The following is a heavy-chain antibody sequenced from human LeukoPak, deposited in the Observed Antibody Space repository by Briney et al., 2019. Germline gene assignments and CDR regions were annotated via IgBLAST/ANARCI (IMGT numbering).Heavy chain of an antibody. D-gene: IGHD3-10*01. CDR1: GFTFRTSA. Sequence: PGGSLRLSCAASGFTFRTSAMSWVRQAPGKGLQWVSSINGADYSTYYADSVKGRFTISRDSSKNILYLQMNSLRTDDTAIYYCASANPTPRGINFGSRGQGTLVTVSS. CDR2: INGADYST. CDR3: ASANPTPRGINFGS. J-gene: IGHJ4*02. V-gene: IGHV3-23*01.